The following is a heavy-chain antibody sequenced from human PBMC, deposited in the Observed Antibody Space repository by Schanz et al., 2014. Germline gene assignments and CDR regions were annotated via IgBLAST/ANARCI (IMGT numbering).Heavy chain of an antibody. J-gene: IGHJ3*02. V-gene: IGHV3-53*04. CDR3: TRDRGYSYGYGLRGAFDI. CDR2: IYSGGST. D-gene: IGHD5-18*01. Sequence: VHLVESGGGVVQPGGSLRLSCAASGFTVNSNYMSWVRQAPGKGLEWVSVIYSGGSTFYADSVKGRFTISRHNSKNTLYLQMNSLRTEDTAVYYCTRDRGYSYGYGLRGAFDIWGQGTMVTVSS. CDR1: GFTVNSNY.